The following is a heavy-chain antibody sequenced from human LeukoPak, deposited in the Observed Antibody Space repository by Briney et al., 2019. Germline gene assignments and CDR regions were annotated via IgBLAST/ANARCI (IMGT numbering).Heavy chain of an antibody. CDR3: ARQKSGVAVAGPGHH. D-gene: IGHD6-19*01. CDR2: ISDDGSAN. Sequence: GGSLRLSCAASGFAFSTYWMKWVRQAPGKGLEWVAGISDDGSANFYVDSVKGRFTISRDYPKNSLYLQLNRLRVEDTALYYCARQKSGVAVAGPGHHWGRGTLVTVLS. CDR1: GFAFSTYW. V-gene: IGHV3-7*01. J-gene: IGHJ5*02.